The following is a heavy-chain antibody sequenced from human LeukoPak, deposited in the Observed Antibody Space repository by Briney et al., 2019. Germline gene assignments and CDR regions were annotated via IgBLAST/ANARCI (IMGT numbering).Heavy chain of an antibody. J-gene: IGHJ6*04. CDR1: GFTFRSYG. CDR2: IQYDGTNK. D-gene: IGHD3-10*02. Sequence: GGSLRLSCAASGFTFRSYGMYWVRQAPGKGLEGVALIQYDGTNKYYADSVKGRFTIARDNAKNSLYLQMNSLRADDTAVYYCAELGITMIGGVWGKGTTVTISS. V-gene: IGHV3-30*02. CDR3: AELGITMIGGV.